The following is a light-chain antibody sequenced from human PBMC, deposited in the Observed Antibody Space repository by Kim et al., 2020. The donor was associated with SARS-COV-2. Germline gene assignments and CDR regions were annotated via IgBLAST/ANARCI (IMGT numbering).Light chain of an antibody. Sequence: APGKTARITFGGNNIGSKSVHWYQRKPGQAPVLVIYYDSDRPSGIPERFSGSNSGNTATLTISRVEAGDEADYYCQVWDSSSDHPVFGGGTQLTVL. V-gene: IGLV3-21*04. CDR1: NIGSKS. CDR2: YDS. CDR3: QVWDSSSDHPV. J-gene: IGLJ2*01.